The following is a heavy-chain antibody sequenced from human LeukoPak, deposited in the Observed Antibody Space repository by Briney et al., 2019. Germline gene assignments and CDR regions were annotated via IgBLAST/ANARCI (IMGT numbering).Heavy chain of an antibody. CDR1: GGSISSGGYS. D-gene: IGHD3-10*01. V-gene: IGHV4-30-2*01. J-gene: IGHJ4*02. CDR2: IYHSGIT. CDR3: VGGPFGEAPYFVN. Sequence: SETLSLTCDVSGGSISSGGYSWSWVRQPPEKGLEWIGYIYHSGITNYNPSLNSRVTISVDRPENQVSLNLRSVTAADTAVYYCVGGPFGEAPYFVNWGQGILVTVSS.